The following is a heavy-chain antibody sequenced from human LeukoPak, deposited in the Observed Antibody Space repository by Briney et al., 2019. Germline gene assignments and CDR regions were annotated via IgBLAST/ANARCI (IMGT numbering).Heavy chain of an antibody. CDR1: GFTFSSYS. V-gene: IGHV3-48*01. J-gene: IGHJ4*01. D-gene: IGHD1-26*01. CDR3: ARDRGYSGSYWGFDY. Sequence: PGGSLRLSCAASGFTFSSYSMNWVRQAPGKGLEWVSYISSSSSTIYYADSVKGRFTISRDNAKNSLYLQMNSLRAEDTAVYYCARDRGYSGSYWGFDYWGHGTLVTVSS. CDR2: ISSSSSTI.